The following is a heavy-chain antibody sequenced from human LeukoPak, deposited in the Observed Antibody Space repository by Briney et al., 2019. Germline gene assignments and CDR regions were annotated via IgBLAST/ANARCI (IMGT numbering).Heavy chain of an antibody. CDR2: ISWNSASV. D-gene: IGHD6-13*01. Sequence: GGSLRLSCEASGFTFDDYDMHWVRQAPGKGLEWVSTISWNSASVGYVDSVKGRFTISRDNAKKTLYLQMNSLRPEDTALYYCAKDYGYSSSWYDYWGQGTLVTVSS. CDR3: AKDYGYSSSWYDY. J-gene: IGHJ4*02. CDR1: GFTFDDYD. V-gene: IGHV3-9*01.